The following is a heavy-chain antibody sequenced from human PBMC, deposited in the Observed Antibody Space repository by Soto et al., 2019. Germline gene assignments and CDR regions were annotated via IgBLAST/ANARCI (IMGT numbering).Heavy chain of an antibody. J-gene: IGHJ6*02. CDR3: ARARDYDLLTAREYALDV. CDR1: GGSFRNYG. CDR2: IMPVFGTA. D-gene: IGHD3-9*01. V-gene: IGHV1-69*01. Sequence: QVQLVQSGAEVKKPGSSVRVSCKVSGGSFRNYGITWVRQSPGQGLEWMGGIMPVFGTAVYAQKFQGRVTISADEVTTTASLELSSPSPADTAVYFCARARDYDLLTAREYALDVWGQGTTVTV.